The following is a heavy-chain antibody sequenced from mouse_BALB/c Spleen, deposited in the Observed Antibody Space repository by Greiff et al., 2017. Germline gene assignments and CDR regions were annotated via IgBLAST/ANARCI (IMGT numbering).Heavy chain of an antibody. D-gene: IGHD2-3*01. Sequence: VQLQESGPSLVKPSQTLSLTCSVTGDSITSGYWNWIRKFPGNKLEYMGYISYSGSTYYNPSLKSRISITRDTSKNQYYLQLNSLTTEDTATYYCARYPLYDGYWYFDVWGAGTTVTVSS. CDR1: GDSITSGY. CDR3: ARYPLYDGYWYFDV. J-gene: IGHJ1*01. V-gene: IGHV3-8*02. CDR2: ISYSGST.